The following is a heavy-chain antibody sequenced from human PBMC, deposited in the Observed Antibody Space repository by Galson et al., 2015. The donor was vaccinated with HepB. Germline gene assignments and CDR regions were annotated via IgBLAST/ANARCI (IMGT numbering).Heavy chain of an antibody. V-gene: IGHV3-48*01. CDR3: ARLESLGNDAFDI. D-gene: IGHD4-23*01. CDR1: GFTFSSYS. J-gene: IGHJ3*02. Sequence: SLRLSCAASGFTFSSYSMNWVRQAPGKGLEWVSYISSSSSSTIYYADSVKGRFTISRDNAKNSLYLQMNSLRAEDTAVYYCARLESLGNDAFDIWGQGTMVTVSS. CDR2: ISSSSSSTI.